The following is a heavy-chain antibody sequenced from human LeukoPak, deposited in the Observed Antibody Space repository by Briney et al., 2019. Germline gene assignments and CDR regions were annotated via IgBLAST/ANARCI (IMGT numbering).Heavy chain of an antibody. V-gene: IGHV3-74*01. CDR3: ATVNEDTAIP. CDR2: IKSDGTYT. CDR1: GFTFSSFW. D-gene: IGHD5-18*01. J-gene: IGHJ5*02. Sequence: GGSLRLSCAASGFTFSSFWMHWVRQAPGKGLVWVSRIKSDGTYTSYADSVKGRFVISRDNAKNTLYLQMNSLRAEDTAVYYCATVNEDTAIPWGQGTLVTVSS.